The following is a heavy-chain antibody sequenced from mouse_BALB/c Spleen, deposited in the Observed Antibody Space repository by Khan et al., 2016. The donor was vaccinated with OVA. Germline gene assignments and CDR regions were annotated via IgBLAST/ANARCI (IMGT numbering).Heavy chain of an antibody. CDR2: INPKTGVP. V-gene: IGHV1-18*01. Sequence: VQLKQSGPELVKPGASVKISCKTSGYTFTETTLPWVKQSHGKSLEWIGVINPKTGVPSYNQKFKGKVTLTVDKSSSTAYMEFRSLTSEDSAVYYWARDAGRYWGQGTSVTVAS. CDR3: ARDAGRY. J-gene: IGHJ4*01. D-gene: IGHD3-3*01. CDR1: GYTFTETT.